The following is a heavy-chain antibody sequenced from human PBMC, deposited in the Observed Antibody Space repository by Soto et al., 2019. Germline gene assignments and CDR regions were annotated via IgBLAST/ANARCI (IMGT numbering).Heavy chain of an antibody. CDR1: GFTFSSYG. CDR3: AKQGSGYDLFLPDFDY. J-gene: IGHJ4*02. Sequence: GGSLRLSCAASGFTFSSYGMHWVRQAPGKGLEWVAVISNDGSNKYYADSVKGRFTISRDNSKNTLYLQMNSLRAEDKAVYYCAKQGSGYDLFLPDFDYWGQGTLVTVSS. D-gene: IGHD5-12*01. V-gene: IGHV3-30*18. CDR2: ISNDGSNK.